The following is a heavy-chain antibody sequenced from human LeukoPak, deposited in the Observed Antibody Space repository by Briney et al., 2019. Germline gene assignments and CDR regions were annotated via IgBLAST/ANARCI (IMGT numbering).Heavy chain of an antibody. V-gene: IGHV5-51*01. D-gene: IGHD2-15*01. Sequence: GESLKISCKGSGCSFTSYWIGWVRQMPGKGLEWMGIIYPGDSDAKYSPSFQGQVTISADKSFSTAYLQWSSLKASDTAMYYCARGFCSRGDCYSGFDYWGQGTLVTVSS. J-gene: IGHJ4*02. CDR3: ARGFCSRGDCYSGFDY. CDR2: IYPGDSDA. CDR1: GCSFTSYW.